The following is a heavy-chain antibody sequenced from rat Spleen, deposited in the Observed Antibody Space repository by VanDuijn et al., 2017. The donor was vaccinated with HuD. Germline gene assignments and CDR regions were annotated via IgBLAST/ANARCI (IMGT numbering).Heavy chain of an antibody. J-gene: IGHJ2*01. D-gene: IGHD3-3*01. Sequence: QVQLKESGPGLVQPSQTLSLTCTVSGFSLTSYHVSWVRQPPGKGLEWMGGIWGDGSTDYNSALKSRLRISRDTSKSQVFLKMNSRQTDDTVIYFCARGSAFFDHWGQGVMVTVSS. CDR2: IWGDGST. CDR1: GFSLTSYH. CDR3: ARGSAFFDH. V-gene: IGHV2-15*01.